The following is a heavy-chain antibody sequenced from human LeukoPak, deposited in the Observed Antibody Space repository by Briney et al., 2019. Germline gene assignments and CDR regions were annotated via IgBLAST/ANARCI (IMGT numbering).Heavy chain of an antibody. J-gene: IGHJ5*02. CDR3: ARAGEVDYYGSGSYPLLNWFDP. Sequence: ASVKVSCKASGGTFSSYAISWVRQAPGQGLEWMGGIIPIFGTANYAQKFQGRVTITADESTSTAYMELSSLRSEDTAVYYCARAGEVDYYGSGSYPLLNWFDPWGQGTRVTVSS. CDR1: GGTFSSYA. D-gene: IGHD3-10*01. CDR2: IIPIFGTA. V-gene: IGHV1-69*13.